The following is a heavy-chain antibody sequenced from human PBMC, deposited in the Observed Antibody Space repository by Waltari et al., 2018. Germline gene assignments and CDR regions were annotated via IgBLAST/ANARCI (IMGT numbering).Heavy chain of an antibody. V-gene: IGHV4-4*07. CDR1: GGSISSYY. Sequence: QVQLQESGPGLVKPSETLSLTCTVSGGSISSYYWSWIRQPAGKGLEWIGRIYTSGSTNSNPALKSRGTRSVDTSKNQFSRKLSSVTAADTAVYYCARPSSYDSRGGAFDIWGQGTMVTVSS. J-gene: IGHJ3*02. CDR2: IYTSGST. D-gene: IGHD3-22*01. CDR3: ARPSSYDSRGGAFDI.